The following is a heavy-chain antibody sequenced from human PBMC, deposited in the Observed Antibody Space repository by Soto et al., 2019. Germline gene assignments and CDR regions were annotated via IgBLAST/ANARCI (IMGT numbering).Heavy chain of an antibody. J-gene: IGHJ6*02. D-gene: IGHD6-13*01. CDR3: ARDSRIAAAGKGGTYYYYYGMDV. Sequence: GASVKVSCKASGYTFTSYYMHWVRQAPGQGLEWMGIINPSGGSTSYAQKFQGRVTMTRDTSTSTVYMELSSLRSEDTAVYYCARDSRIAAAGKGGTYYYYYGMDVWGPGTTVTVSS. CDR1: GYTFTSYY. CDR2: INPSGGST. V-gene: IGHV1-46*01.